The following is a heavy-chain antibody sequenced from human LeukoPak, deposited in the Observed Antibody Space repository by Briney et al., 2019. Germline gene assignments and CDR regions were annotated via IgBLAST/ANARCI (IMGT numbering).Heavy chain of an antibody. D-gene: IGHD2-2*02. Sequence: VASVKVSCKASGYTFTGYYMHWVRQAPGQGLEWMGWINPNSGGTNYAQKFQGRVTTTRDTSISTAYMELSRLRSDDTAVYYCARDQGRYAPAAIVDYWGQGTLVTVSS. CDR1: GYTFTGYY. CDR2: INPNSGGT. CDR3: ARDQGRYAPAAIVDY. J-gene: IGHJ4*02. V-gene: IGHV1-2*02.